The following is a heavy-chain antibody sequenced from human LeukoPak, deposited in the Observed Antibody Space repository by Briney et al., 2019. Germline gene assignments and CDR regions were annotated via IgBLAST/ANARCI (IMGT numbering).Heavy chain of an antibody. J-gene: IGHJ4*02. V-gene: IGHV3-21*01. D-gene: IGHD2-2*02. CDR1: GFIFSSYS. Sequence: PGGCLRLSCAASGFIFSSYSMNWVRQAPGKGLEWVSSISSSGSYIYYADSVKGRFTISRDNAKNSLYLQMNSLRAEDTAVYYCAKDHRTKVPAAIPVYWGQETLVTVSS. CDR3: AKDHRTKVPAAIPVY. CDR2: ISSSGSYI.